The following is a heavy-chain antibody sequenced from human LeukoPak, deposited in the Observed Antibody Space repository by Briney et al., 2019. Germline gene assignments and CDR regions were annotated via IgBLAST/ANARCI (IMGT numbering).Heavy chain of an antibody. CDR2: IYYSGPT. CDR3: ASEGGNYYDSSGYYAFDT. CDR1: GGSISSGDYY. V-gene: IGHV4-30-4*08. Sequence: SETLSLTCTVSGGSISSGDYYWSWIRQPPGKGLEWIGYIYYSGPTYYNPSLNSRVTISIDTSKNQFSLRLSSVTAADTAVYYCASEGGNYYDSSGYYAFDTWGQGTMVTVSS. J-gene: IGHJ3*02. D-gene: IGHD3-22*01.